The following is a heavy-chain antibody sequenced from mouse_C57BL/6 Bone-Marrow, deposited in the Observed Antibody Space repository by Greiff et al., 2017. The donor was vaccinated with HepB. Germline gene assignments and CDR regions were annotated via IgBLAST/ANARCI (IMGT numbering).Heavy chain of an antibody. D-gene: IGHD2-5*01. CDR1: GYTFTSYW. CDR2: IHPNSGST. J-gene: IGHJ2*01. Sequence: VQLQQSGAELVKPGASVKLSCKASGYTFTSYWMHWVKQRPGQGLEWIGMIHPNSGSTNYNEKFKSKATLTVDKSSSTAYMQLSSLTSEDSAVYYCARVYSNYVDFDYWGQGTTLTVSS. CDR3: ARVYSNYVDFDY. V-gene: IGHV1-64*01.